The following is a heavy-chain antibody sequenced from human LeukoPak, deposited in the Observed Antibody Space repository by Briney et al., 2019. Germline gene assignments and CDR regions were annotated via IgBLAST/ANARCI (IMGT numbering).Heavy chain of an antibody. CDR1: GFTVSSNY. Sequence: GGSLRLSCAASGFTVSSNYMSWVRQAPGKGLEWVSAISDDGDAKYADSVKGRFTVSRDNSKNTLYLQMNSLRAEDTAVYFCAKGIGLVYGFFDYWGQGTLVTVSS. J-gene: IGHJ4*02. V-gene: IGHV3-23*01. D-gene: IGHD3-10*01. CDR3: AKGIGLVYGFFDY. CDR2: ISDDGDAK.